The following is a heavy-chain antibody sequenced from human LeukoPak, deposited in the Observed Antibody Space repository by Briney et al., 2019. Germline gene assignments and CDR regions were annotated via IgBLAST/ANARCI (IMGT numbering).Heavy chain of an antibody. J-gene: IGHJ4*02. CDR1: GGSISSYY. V-gene: IGHV4-59*08. D-gene: IGHD3-10*01. Sequence: PSETLSLTCTVSGGSISSYYWSWIRQPAGKGLEWIGYIYYSGSTNYNPSLKSRVTISVDTSKNQFSLKLSSVTAADTTVYYCARGLGVRSFFDYWGQGTLVTVSS. CDR3: ARGLGVRSFFDY. CDR2: IYYSGST.